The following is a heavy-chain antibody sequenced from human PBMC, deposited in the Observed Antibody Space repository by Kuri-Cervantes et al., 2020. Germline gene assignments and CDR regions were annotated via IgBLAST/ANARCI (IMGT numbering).Heavy chain of an antibody. D-gene: IGHD1-1*01. CDR2: ISSSGSYI. CDR1: GFTFSSYS. V-gene: IGHV3-21*01. CDR3: ARNNPQLMDGF. Sequence: GESLKISCAASGFTFSSYSMNWVRQAPGKGLEWVSSISSSGSYIYYADSVKGRFTISRDNAKNSLYLQMNSLRAEDTAVYYCARNNPQLMDGFWGQGTLVTVSS. J-gene: IGHJ4*02.